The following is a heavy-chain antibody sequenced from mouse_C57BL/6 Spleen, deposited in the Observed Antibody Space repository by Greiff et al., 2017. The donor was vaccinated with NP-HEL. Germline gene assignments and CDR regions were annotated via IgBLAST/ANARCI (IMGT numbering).Heavy chain of an antibody. D-gene: IGHD1-1*01. J-gene: IGHJ3*01. Sequence: QVQLKESGPELVKPGASVKISCKASGYAFSSSWMNWVKQRPGKGLEWIGRICPGDGDTNYNGKFKGKATLTADKSSSTAYMQLSSLTSEDSAVYFCARGDYYGSSPFAYWGQGTLVTVSA. CDR1: GYAFSSSW. CDR3: ARGDYYGSSPFAY. V-gene: IGHV1-82*01. CDR2: ICPGDGDT.